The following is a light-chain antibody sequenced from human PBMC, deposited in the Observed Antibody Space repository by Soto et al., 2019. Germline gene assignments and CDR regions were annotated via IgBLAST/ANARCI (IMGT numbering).Light chain of an antibody. Sequence: QSALTEPASVSGSPGQSITISCTGTSSDVGSYNLVSWYQQHPGKAPKLMISVGSERPSGVFDRFSGSKSGNTASLTITGRLPEDEADYYCCSYAGSSTFYVFGTGTKVTVL. J-gene: IGLJ1*01. CDR1: SSDVGSYNL. CDR2: VGS. V-gene: IGLV2-23*01. CDR3: CSYAGSSTFYV.